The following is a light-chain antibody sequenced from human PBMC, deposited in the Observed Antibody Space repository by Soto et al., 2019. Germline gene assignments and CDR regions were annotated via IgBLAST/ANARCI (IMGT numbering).Light chain of an antibody. CDR1: QDINKF. CDR3: QHYNSYSEA. CDR2: SAS. Sequence: IQLTQSPSSLSASVGDRVTLTCRASQDINKFLAWFQQTPGKAPKLLVYSASTLHSGVPSRFSGSGSGTDFALTISSLQPDDFATYYCQHYNSYSEAFGQGTKVELK. J-gene: IGKJ1*01. V-gene: IGKV1-16*01.